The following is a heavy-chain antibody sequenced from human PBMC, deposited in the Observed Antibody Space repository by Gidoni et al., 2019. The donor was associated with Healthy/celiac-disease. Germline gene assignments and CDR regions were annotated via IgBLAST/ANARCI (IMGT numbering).Heavy chain of an antibody. CDR3: ARPRGYNIPRNWYFDL. D-gene: IGHD6-25*01. Sequence: QVQLQESGPGLVKPSETLSLTCTVSGGSISRYYWSWIRQPPGKGLEWIGYIYYSGSTNYNPSLKSRVTISVDTSKNQFSLKLSSVTAADTAVYYCARPRGYNIPRNWYFDLWGRGTLVTVSS. V-gene: IGHV4-59*01. CDR2: IYYSGST. J-gene: IGHJ2*01. CDR1: GGSISRYY.